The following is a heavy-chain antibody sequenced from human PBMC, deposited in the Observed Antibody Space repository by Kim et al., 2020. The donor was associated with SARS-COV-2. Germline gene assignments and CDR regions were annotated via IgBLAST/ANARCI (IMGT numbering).Heavy chain of an antibody. J-gene: IGHJ4*02. CDR1: GYIFTSYW. D-gene: IGHD5-12*01. CDR3: ARLSSRDGYNYGVDF. CDR2: IDPSDSYT. V-gene: IGHV5-10-1*01. Sequence: GESLKISCKGSGYIFTSYWISWVRQMPGKGLEWMGRIDPSDSYTDYSPSFQGHVTMSADKSINTAYLQWSSLKASDTAMYYCARLSSRDGYNYGVDFWGQGTLVTVSS.